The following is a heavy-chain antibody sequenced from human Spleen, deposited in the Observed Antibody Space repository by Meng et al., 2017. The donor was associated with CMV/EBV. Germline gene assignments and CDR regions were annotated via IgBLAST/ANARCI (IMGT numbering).Heavy chain of an antibody. V-gene: IGHV5-51*01. Sequence: GESLKISCRGSGYSFANYWIGWVRQMPGKGLEWMGTINPGDSDTRYSPSFQGQVTISVDKSISTAHLQWSSLKASDTAMYYCATSGSYYMKLDYWGQGTLVTVSS. CDR2: INPGDSDT. D-gene: IGHD1-26*01. J-gene: IGHJ4*02. CDR3: ATSGSYYMKLDY. CDR1: GYSFANYW.